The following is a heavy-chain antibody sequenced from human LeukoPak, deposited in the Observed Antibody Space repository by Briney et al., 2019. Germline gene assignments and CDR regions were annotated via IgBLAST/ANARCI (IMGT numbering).Heavy chain of an antibody. D-gene: IGHD6-19*01. CDR1: GFTFDDYA. Sequence: PGGSLRLSCAASGFTFDDYAMHWVRQAPGKGLEWVSGISWNSGSIGYADSVKGRFTISRDNAKNTLYLQMNSLRAEDTAVYYCARDLVSSGWYADNWFDPWGQGTLVTVSS. CDR3: ARDLVSSGWYADNWFDP. J-gene: IGHJ5*02. V-gene: IGHV3-9*01. CDR2: ISWNSGSI.